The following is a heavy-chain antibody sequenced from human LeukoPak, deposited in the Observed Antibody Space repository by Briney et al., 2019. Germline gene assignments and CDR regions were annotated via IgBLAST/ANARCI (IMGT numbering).Heavy chain of an antibody. J-gene: IGHJ4*02. CDR2: IYYSGST. CDR1: GGSISSSSYY. Sequence: SETLSLTCTVSGGSISSSSYYWGWIRQPPGKGLEWIGSIYYSGSTYYNPSLKSRVTISVDTSKNQFSPKLSSVTAADTAVYYCARGSKGYSYGCFDYWGQGTLVTVSS. CDR3: ARGSKGYSYGCFDY. V-gene: IGHV4-39*07. D-gene: IGHD5-18*01.